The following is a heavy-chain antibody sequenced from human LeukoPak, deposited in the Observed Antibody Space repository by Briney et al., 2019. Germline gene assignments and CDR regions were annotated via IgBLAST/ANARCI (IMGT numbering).Heavy chain of an antibody. CDR1: GGSISSYC. CDR2: IYYSGST. CDR3: ARIVRSQEMATIKSSYFDY. D-gene: IGHD5-24*01. Sequence: SETLSLTCTVSGGSISSYCWSWIRQPPGKGLEWIGYIYYSGSTNYNPSLKSRVTISVDTSKNQFSLKLSSVTAADTAVYYCARIVRSQEMATIKSSYFDYWGQGTLVTVSS. V-gene: IGHV4-59*01. J-gene: IGHJ4*02.